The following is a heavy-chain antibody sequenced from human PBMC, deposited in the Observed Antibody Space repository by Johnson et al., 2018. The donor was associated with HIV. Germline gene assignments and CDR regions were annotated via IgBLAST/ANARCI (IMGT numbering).Heavy chain of an antibody. CDR2: IRYDGSDK. V-gene: IGHV3-30*02. D-gene: IGHD2-15*01. Sequence: QVQLVESGGGLIQPGGSLRLSCAGSGFTFSSYGMHWVRQAPGKGLEWVSFIRYDGSDKHYAASVKGRFTISRDDSQNTAYLQMNSLKTEDTAVYYCSKFVGYCSGGGCYTPGDIWGQGTMVTVSS. CDR1: GFTFSSYG. CDR3: SKFVGYCSGGGCYTPGDI. J-gene: IGHJ3*02.